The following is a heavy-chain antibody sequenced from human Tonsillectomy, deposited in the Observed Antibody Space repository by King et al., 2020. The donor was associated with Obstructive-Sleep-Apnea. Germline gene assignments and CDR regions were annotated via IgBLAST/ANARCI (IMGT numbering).Heavy chain of an antibody. CDR3: ARTKAHFYGSAPPYFDC. V-gene: IGHV4-30-4*01. CDR1: GGSITSGDYY. Sequence: VQLQESGPGLVKPSQTLSLTCTVSGGSITSGDYYWSWIRQPPGKGLGWIGYIHYSGSTYSNPSLKSRVTISVDTSKNQFSLKLSSLTAADTAVYFCARTKAHFYGSAPPYFDCWGQGALVTVSS. D-gene: IGHD3-10*01. J-gene: IGHJ4*02. CDR2: IHYSGST.